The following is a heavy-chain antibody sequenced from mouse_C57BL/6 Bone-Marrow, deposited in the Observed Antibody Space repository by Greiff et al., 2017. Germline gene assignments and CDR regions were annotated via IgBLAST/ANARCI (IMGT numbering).Heavy chain of an antibody. V-gene: IGHV1-52*01. J-gene: IGHJ4*01. CDR3: ARWIFYYGSSYAMDY. Sequence: VQLQQPGAELVRPGSSVTLSCKASGYTFTSYWMHWVKQRPIQGLEWIGNIDPSDSETHYNQKFKDKATLTVDKSSSTAYMQLSSLTSEDSAVYYCARWIFYYGSSYAMDYWGQGTSVTVSS. D-gene: IGHD1-1*01. CDR2: IDPSDSET. CDR1: GYTFTSYW.